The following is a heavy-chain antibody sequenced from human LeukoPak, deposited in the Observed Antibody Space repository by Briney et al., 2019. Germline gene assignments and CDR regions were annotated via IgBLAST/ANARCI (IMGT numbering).Heavy chain of an antibody. CDR1: GFTFITCA. D-gene: IGHD6-13*01. CDR3: AKDGLAAAGTIAY. V-gene: IGHV3-23*01. Sequence: GGSLRLSCAASGFTFITCAMSWVRQAPGKGLEWVSGISGGGGSTYYADSVKGRFTISRDNSKNTLYLQMNSPRAEDTAVYYCAKDGLAAAGTIAYWGQGTLVTVSS. CDR2: ISGGGGST. J-gene: IGHJ4*02.